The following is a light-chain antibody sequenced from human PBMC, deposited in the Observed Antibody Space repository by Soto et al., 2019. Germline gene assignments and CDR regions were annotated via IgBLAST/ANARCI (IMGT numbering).Light chain of an antibody. CDR1: SSDVGGYNY. Sequence: QSVLTQPPSASGSPGQSVTISCTGTSSDVGGYNYVSWYQQHPGKAPKLMISEVSKRPSGVPDRFSGSKSGNTASLTGSGLQAEDEADYYCSSFAGNNNLVFGGGTKLTLL. J-gene: IGLJ2*01. V-gene: IGLV2-8*01. CDR3: SSFAGNNNLV. CDR2: EVS.